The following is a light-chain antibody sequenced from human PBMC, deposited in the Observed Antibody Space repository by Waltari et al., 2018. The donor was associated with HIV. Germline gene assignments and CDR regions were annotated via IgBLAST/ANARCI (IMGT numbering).Light chain of an antibody. CDR2: DVS. CDR3: SSYTSSSTSYV. V-gene: IGLV2-14*03. Sequence: QSALTQPASVSGSPGQSITISCTGTSSDVGGYNYVSWYQQHPGKAPKLMIYDVSNRPSGVSNRFSGSKSGHTASLTISGLQAEDEADYYCSSYTSSSTSYVFGTGTKVTVL. J-gene: IGLJ1*01. CDR1: SSDVGGYNY.